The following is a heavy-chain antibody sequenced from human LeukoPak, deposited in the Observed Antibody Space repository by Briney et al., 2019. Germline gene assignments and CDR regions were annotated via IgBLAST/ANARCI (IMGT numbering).Heavy chain of an antibody. D-gene: IGHD5-24*01. CDR2: ISAYNGNT. V-gene: IGHV1-18*01. J-gene: IGHJ4*02. CDR3: AREGEMATIRPRPGKFDY. Sequence: ASVKVSCKASGYTFTSYGISWVRQAPGQGLEWMGWISAYNGNTNYAQKLQGRVTMTTDTSTSTAYMELRSLRSDDTAVYYCAREGEMATIRPRPGKFDYWGQGTLVTVSS. CDR1: GYTFTSYG.